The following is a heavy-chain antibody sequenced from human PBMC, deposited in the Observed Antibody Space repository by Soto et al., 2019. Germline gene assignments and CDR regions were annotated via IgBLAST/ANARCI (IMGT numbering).Heavy chain of an antibody. CDR2: IIPLFGTA. V-gene: IGHV1-69*13. Sequence: SVKVYCKTSGGTFSTYAIYWVRQAPGQGLEWMGAIIPLFGTADYAQKFQGRVTITADESTSTAYMELSSLRSEDTAVYYCARPKGSYSSGYYYFDYWGQGTLVTVSS. J-gene: IGHJ4*02. CDR1: GGTFSTYA. D-gene: IGHD6-19*01. CDR3: ARPKGSYSSGYYYFDY.